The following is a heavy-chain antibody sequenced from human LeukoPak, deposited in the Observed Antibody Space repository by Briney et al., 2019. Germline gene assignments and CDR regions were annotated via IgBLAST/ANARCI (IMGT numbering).Heavy chain of an antibody. CDR3: ARRTAAAGLDY. J-gene: IGHJ4*02. CDR2: INPSGGST. Sequence: ASVKVSCTASGYTFTSYYMHWVRQAPGQGLEWMGIINPSGGSTSYAQKFQGRVTMTRDTSTSTVYMELSSLRSEDTAVYYCARRTAAAGLDYWGQGTLVTVSS. V-gene: IGHV1-46*01. D-gene: IGHD6-13*01. CDR1: GYTFTSYY.